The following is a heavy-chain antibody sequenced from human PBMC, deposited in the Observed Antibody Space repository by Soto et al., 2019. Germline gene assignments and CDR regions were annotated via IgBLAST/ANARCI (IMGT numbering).Heavy chain of an antibody. CDR3: ARDPPPYYDFWSGSYYYYGMDV. D-gene: IGHD3-3*01. V-gene: IGHV3-7*01. CDR2: IKQDGSEK. Sequence: GGSLRLSCAASGFPLSSYWMRGVRQAPGMGLEWVANIKQDGSEKYYVDSVKGRFTISRGNAKNSLYLQMNSLRAEDTAVYYCARDPPPYYDFWSGSYYYYGMDVWGQGT. CDR1: GFPLSSYW. J-gene: IGHJ6*02.